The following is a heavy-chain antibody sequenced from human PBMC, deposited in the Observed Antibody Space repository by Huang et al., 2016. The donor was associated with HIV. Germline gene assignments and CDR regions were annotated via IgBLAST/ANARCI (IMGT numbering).Heavy chain of an antibody. CDR3: ARGQLGSYGDYDVLY. D-gene: IGHD4-17*01. CDR2: IIPMFGTP. V-gene: IGHV1-69*13. J-gene: IGHJ4*02. Sequence: QVQLVQSGAEVKTPGSSVKVSCTASGGTFSKYAISWVRQAPGQGLEWMGWIIPMFGTPNYARKFQGRVTITADDSTSTTYVEVSSLRSEDTALYYCARGQLGSYGDYDVLYWGQGTLVTVSS. CDR1: GGTFSKYA.